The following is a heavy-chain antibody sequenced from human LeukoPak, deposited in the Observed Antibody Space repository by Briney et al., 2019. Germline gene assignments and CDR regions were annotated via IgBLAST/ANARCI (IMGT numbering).Heavy chain of an antibody. J-gene: IGHJ4*02. D-gene: IGHD6-13*01. CDR1: GYTLTELS. Sequence: ASVKVSCKVSGYTLTELSMHWVRQAPGKGLEWVGGFDPEDGETIYAQKFQGRVTMTEDTSTDTAYMELSSLRSEDTAVYYCATDRGLAAAGTLFDYWGQGTLVTVSS. CDR3: ATDRGLAAAGTLFDY. CDR2: FDPEDGET. V-gene: IGHV1-24*01.